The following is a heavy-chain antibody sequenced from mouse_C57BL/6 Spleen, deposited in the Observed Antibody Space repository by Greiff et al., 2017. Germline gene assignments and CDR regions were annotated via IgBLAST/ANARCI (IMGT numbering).Heavy chain of an antibody. CDR1: GYAFSSYW. V-gene: IGHV1-80*01. CDR2: LYPGDGDT. CDR3: ARGDGPYAMDY. Sequence: QVQLQQSGAELVKPGASVKISCKASGYAFSSYWMNWVKQRPGKGLEWIGQLYPGDGDTNYNGKFKGKATLTADKSSSTAYMQLSSLTSEDSAVYFCARGDGPYAMDYWGQGTSVTVSS. J-gene: IGHJ4*01. D-gene: IGHD3-1*01.